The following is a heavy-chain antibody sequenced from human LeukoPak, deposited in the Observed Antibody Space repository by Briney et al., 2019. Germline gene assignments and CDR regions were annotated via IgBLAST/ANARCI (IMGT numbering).Heavy chain of an antibody. CDR1: GGSIISYY. J-gene: IGHJ5*02. CDR3: ARQSSLNWFDP. V-gene: IGHV4-59*08. CDR2: IYYSGST. Sequence: SETLSLTCTVSGGSIISYYWSWIRQPPGKGLEWIGYIYYSGSTYYNPSLRSRVTISLDTSKNQFSLKLSSVTAADTAVYYCARQSSLNWFDPWGQGTLVTVSS.